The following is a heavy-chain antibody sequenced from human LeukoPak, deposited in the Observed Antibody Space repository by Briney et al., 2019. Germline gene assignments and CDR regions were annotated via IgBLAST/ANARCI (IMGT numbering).Heavy chain of an antibody. CDR2: IFYSGST. J-gene: IGHJ4*02. D-gene: IGHD6-13*01. CDR1: GGSFSGYY. CDR3: ASTYSNSWYGPPGY. Sequence: SETLSLTCAVYGGSFSGYYWSWIRQPPGKGLEWIGYIFYSGSTNYNPSLKSRVTISIDTSKNQFSLKLSSVTAADTAVYYCASTYSNSWYGPPGYWGRGTLVTVSS. V-gene: IGHV4-59*08.